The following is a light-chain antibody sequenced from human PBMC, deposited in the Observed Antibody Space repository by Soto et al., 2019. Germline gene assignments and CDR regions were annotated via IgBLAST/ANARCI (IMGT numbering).Light chain of an antibody. J-gene: IGKJ1*01. CDR3: QQYGSSPPT. V-gene: IGKV3-20*01. Sequence: TQSSGTLCLXPLGXXSLXXSPSQSLGSGYLAWYQQKPGQAPRILIYAASTRATGIPDRFSGSGSGTDFTLTIDRLEPEDFAVYYCQQYGSSPPTFGQGTKVDIK. CDR2: AAS. CDR1: QSLGSGY.